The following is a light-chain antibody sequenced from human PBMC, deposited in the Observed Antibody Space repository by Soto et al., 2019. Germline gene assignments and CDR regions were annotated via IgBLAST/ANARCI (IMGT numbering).Light chain of an antibody. V-gene: IGKV3-20*01. CDR2: GAS. CDR1: QSVSSSY. CDR3: QQYGSSPLT. J-gene: IGKJ4*01. Sequence: EIVLTQSPGTLSLSPGERATLSCRASQSVSSSYLAWYQQKPGQAPRLLIYGASSRATGIPDRFSGSGSGTNFNLPNHRLEAEDFCVYYCQQYGSSPLTFGGGTKVEIK.